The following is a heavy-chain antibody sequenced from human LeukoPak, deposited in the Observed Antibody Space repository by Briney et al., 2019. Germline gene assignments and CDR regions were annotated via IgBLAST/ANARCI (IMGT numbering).Heavy chain of an antibody. CDR3: AREHYYGSGSYYMGENNWFDP. J-gene: IGHJ5*02. V-gene: IGHV4-39*07. Sequence: SETLSLTCTVSGGSIGSSDSFWGWIRQPPGKGLEWIGSIYYSGTTYYNPSLKSRLTISVDTSKNHFSLKLTSVTAADTAVYYCAREHYYGSGSYYMGENNWFDPWGQGTLVTVSS. D-gene: IGHD3-10*01. CDR1: GGSIGSSDSF. CDR2: IYYSGTT.